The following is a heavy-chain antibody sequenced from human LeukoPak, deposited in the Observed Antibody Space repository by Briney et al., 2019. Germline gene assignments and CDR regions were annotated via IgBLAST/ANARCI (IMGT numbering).Heavy chain of an antibody. D-gene: IGHD3-10*01. CDR2: IYYSGST. V-gene: IGHV4-59*01. CDR1: GGSISSYY. J-gene: IGHJ4*02. Sequence: SETLSLTCTVSGGSISSYYWSWIRQPPGKGLEWIGYIYYSGSTNYNPSLKSRVTISVDTSKNQFSLKLSSVTAADTAVYYCARATRTGRKNWAGYGSGTISDYWGQGTLVTVSS. CDR3: ARATRTGRKNWAGYGSGTISDY.